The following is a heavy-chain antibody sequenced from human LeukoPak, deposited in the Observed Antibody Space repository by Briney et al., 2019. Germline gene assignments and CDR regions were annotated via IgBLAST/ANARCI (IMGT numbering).Heavy chain of an antibody. CDR3: TTLGYHLDS. J-gene: IGHJ4*02. V-gene: IGHV3-15*01. Sequence: PGGSLRLSCAASGFTFSNAWMSWVRQAPGKGLEWVGRIKSKIGGGTTDYAAPVKGRFTISRDDSKNTLYLQMNSLRAEDTALYYCTTLGYHLDSWGQGTLVTVSS. CDR1: GFTFSNAW. D-gene: IGHD3-22*01. CDR2: IKSKIGGGTT.